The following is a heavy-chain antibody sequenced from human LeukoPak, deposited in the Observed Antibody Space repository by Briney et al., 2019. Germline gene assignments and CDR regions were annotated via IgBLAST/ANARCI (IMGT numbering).Heavy chain of an antibody. V-gene: IGHV3-30-3*01. CDR1: GFTFSSYA. CDR2: ISYDGSNK. J-gene: IGHJ4*02. Sequence: GGSLTLSCAASGFTFSSYAMHWVRQAPGKGLEWVAVISYDGSNKYYADSVKGRFTISRDNSKNTLYLQMNSLRAEDTAVYYCAREVVCSSTSCYLGEVDYWGQGTLVTVSS. CDR3: AREVVCSSTSCYLGEVDY. D-gene: IGHD2-2*01.